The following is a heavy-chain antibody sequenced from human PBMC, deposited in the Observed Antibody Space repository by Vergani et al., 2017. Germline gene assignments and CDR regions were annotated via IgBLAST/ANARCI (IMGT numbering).Heavy chain of an antibody. D-gene: IGHD6-13*01. V-gene: IGHV4-39*01. J-gene: IGHJ5*02. CDR3: ATLPLQTQQQVTS. Sequence: QVQLQESGPGLVKPSETLSLTCTVSGGSISSSSYYWGWIRQPPGKGLEWIGSIYYSGSTYYNPSLKGRVTISVDTSKNQFSLKLSSVTAADTAVYYCATLPLQTQQQVTSWGQGTLVTVSS. CDR1: GGSISSSSYY. CDR2: IYYSGST.